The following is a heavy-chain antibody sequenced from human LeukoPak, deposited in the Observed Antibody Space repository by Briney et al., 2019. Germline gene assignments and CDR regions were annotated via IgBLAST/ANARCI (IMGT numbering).Heavy chain of an antibody. CDR2: TNHSGST. J-gene: IGHJ4*02. V-gene: IGHV4-34*01. CDR1: GGSFSGYY. Sequence: SETLSLTCAVYGGSFSGYYWSWIRQPPGKGLERIGETNHSGSTNYNPSLKSRVTISVDTSKNQFSLKLSSVTAADTAVYYCASERLNTYGGYWEFDYWGQGTLVTVSS. CDR3: ASERLNTYGGYWEFDY. D-gene: IGHD5-12*01.